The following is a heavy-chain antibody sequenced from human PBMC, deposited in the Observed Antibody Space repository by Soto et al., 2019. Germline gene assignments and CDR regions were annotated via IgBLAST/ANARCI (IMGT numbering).Heavy chain of an antibody. CDR2: INAGNGNT. D-gene: IGHD1-7*01. V-gene: IGHV1-3*01. J-gene: IGHJ4*02. Sequence: ASVKVSCKASGYTFTSYAMHWVRQAPGQRLEWMGWINAGNGNTKYSQKFQGRVTITRDTSASTAYMELSSLRSEDTAVYYCARDINHGTGTLVYGYWGQGTLVTVSS. CDR1: GYTFTSYA. CDR3: ARDINHGTGTLVYGY.